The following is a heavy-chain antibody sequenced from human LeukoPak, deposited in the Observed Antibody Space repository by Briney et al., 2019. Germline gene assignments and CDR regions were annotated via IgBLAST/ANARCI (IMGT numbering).Heavy chain of an antibody. CDR2: ISGSGDST. Sequence: PGESLKISCAASGFTFTSYAMSWVRQAPGKGLEWVSSISGSGDSTYYADSVKGRFTISRDNSKNALYLQMNSLRAEDTAIYYCGKSGYYRLGFYFYFVDVWGKGTTVTVSS. D-gene: IGHD3-3*01. J-gene: IGHJ6*03. V-gene: IGHV3-23*01. CDR1: GFTFTSYA. CDR3: GKSGYYRLGFYFYFVDV.